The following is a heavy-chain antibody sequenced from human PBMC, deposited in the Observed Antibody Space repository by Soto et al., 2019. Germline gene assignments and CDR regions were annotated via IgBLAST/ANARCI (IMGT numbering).Heavy chain of an antibody. CDR2: INHSGST. J-gene: IGHJ4*02. CDR1: GGSFSGYY. D-gene: IGHD2-2*01. CDR3: ARGGIVVVPGPLDY. Sequence: SETLSLTCAVYGGSFSGYYWSWIRQPPGKGLEWIGEINHSGSTNYNPSLKSRVTISVDTSKNQFSLKLSSVTAADTAVYYCARGGIVVVPGPLDYWGQGTLVT. V-gene: IGHV4-34*01.